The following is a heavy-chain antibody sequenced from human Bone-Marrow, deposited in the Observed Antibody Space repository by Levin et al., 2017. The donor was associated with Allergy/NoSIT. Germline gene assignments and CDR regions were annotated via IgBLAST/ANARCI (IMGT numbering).Heavy chain of an antibody. CDR3: ARGGSRLSD. V-gene: IGHV1-2*02. CDR1: GYTFTGYY. CDR2: INPNSGGT. D-gene: IGHD2-15*01. J-gene: IGHJ4*02. Sequence: GVSLKISCKTSGYTFTGYYIHWVRQAPGQGLEWMGWINPNSGGTNYAEKFQGRVTLTRDTSISTAYMELSRLRSDDTAVFYCARGGSRLSDWGQGTLVTVSS.